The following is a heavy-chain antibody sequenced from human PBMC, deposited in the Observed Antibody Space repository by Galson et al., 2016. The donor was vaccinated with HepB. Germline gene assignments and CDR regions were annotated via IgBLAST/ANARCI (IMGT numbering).Heavy chain of an antibody. CDR3: ARGIAVEPSANWFDP. CDR1: GYAFTTYI. V-gene: IGHV1-18*04. D-gene: IGHD2-2*01. J-gene: IGHJ5*02. Sequence: SVKVSCKASGYAFTTYIIAWVRQAPGQGLELMGWIAAYNGKTNYSQKFQGRVTITRDTSASTAYMELTSLTSEDTAVYYCARGIAVEPSANWFDPWGQGSLVTVSS. CDR2: IAAYNGKT.